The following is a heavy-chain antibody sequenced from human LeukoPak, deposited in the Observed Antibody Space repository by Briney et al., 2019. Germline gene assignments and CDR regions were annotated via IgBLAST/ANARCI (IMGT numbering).Heavy chain of an antibody. V-gene: IGHV1-46*01. J-gene: IGHJ5*02. D-gene: IGHD2-21*01. CDR1: GSTFTWFL. CDR2: INPRGDIT. CDR3: ARPAYCDGTNCGYWLDP. Sequence: ASVKVSCKTYGSTFTWFLIHWVRHAPGQGLEWVGTINPRGDITSHAQRFQGRGTLTEDTSTSTFYMELSSLTSDDTAVYFCARPAYCDGTNCGYWLDPWGPGTLVTVSS.